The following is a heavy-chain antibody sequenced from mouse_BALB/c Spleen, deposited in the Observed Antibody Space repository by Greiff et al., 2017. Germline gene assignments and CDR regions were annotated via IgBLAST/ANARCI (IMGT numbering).Heavy chain of an antibody. J-gene: IGHJ1*01. CDR2: IDPANGNT. CDR1: GFNIKDTY. V-gene: IGHV14-3*02. CDR3: APIYYGYDGYFDV. Sequence: VQLQQSGAELVKPGASVKLSCTASGFNIKDTYLPWLQQRPEQGLEWIGRIDPANGNTKYDPKFQGKATITADTSSHTAYLQRSSLTSEDTAVYYCAPIYYGYDGYFDVWGEGTTVTVSS. D-gene: IGHD2-2*01.